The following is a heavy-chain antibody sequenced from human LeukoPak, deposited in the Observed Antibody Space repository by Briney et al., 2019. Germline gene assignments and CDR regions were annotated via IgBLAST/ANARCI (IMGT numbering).Heavy chain of an antibody. D-gene: IGHD4/OR15-4a*01. V-gene: IGHV4-59*01. Sequence: SETLSLTCTVSGGSINSDYWIWIRQPPGKGLEWIGYIYYSGDTNYNPSLKNRVTLSVDTSRNQLSLQLSSVTTADTAVYYCVRGPYGASISKWFDPWGQGTLVIVSS. CDR1: GGSINSDY. CDR3: VRGPYGASISKWFDP. CDR2: IYYSGDT. J-gene: IGHJ5*02.